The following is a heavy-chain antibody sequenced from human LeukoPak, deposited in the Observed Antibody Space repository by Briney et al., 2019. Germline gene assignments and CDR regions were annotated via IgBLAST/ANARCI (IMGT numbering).Heavy chain of an antibody. V-gene: IGHV4-61*02. CDR3: ARASAAAFDY. J-gene: IGHJ4*02. Sequence: KPSETLSLTCTVSGGSISSGTYYWSWIRQPAGKGLEWIGRIYTSGNTNYNPSLKSRVTISVDTSKNQFSLKLNSVTAADTAVYYCARASAAAFDYWGQGTLVTVSS. CDR1: GGSISSGTYY. CDR2: IYTSGNT. D-gene: IGHD6-13*01.